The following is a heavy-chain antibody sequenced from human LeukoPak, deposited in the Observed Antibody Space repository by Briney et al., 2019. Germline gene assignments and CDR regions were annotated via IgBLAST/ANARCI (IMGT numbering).Heavy chain of an antibody. CDR2: IYHSGST. V-gene: IGHV4-59*01. D-gene: IGHD6-6*01. CDR1: GGSISNYY. J-gene: IGHJ4*02. Sequence: PSETLSLTCTVSGGSISNYYWSWIRQPPGKGLEWIGYIYHSGSTNYNPSLKSRVTISVDTSKNQLSLKLSSVTAADTAVYYCARHRLVAARPNFDYWGQGTLVTVSS. CDR3: ARHRLVAARPNFDY.